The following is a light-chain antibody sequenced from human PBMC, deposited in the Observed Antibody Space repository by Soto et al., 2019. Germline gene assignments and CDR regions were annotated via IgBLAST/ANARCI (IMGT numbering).Light chain of an antibody. CDR2: SAS. V-gene: IGKV1-39*01. J-gene: IGKJ1*01. CDR1: QSISSSF. Sequence: DIQMTQSPSSLSASVGYMFTITCRASQSISSSFLNWYQQKPGKAPKLLIFSASSLQSGVPSRFSGSGSGTDFTLTISSLQPEDFANYYCQQSYSTQTWTFGHGTKVDIK. CDR3: QQSYSTQTWT.